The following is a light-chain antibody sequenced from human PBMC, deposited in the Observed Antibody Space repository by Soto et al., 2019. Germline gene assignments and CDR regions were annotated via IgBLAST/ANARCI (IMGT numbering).Light chain of an antibody. J-gene: IGLJ2*01. CDR1: SGHSSYA. CDR3: QTWGTGIVV. Sequence: QTVVTQSPSASASLGASVKLTSTLSSGHSSYAIAWHQQQPEKGPRYLMKFNSDGSHSKGDGIPDRFSGSSSGAERYLTISSLQSEDEADYYCQTWGTGIVVFGGGTKLTVL. V-gene: IGLV4-69*01. CDR2: FNSDGSH.